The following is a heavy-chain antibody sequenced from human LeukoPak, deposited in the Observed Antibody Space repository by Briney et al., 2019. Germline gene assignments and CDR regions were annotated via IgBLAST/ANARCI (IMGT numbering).Heavy chain of an antibody. J-gene: IGHJ4*02. V-gene: IGHV1-3*01. D-gene: IGHD5-12*01. Sequence: GASVKVSCKASGYTFTSYAMHWVRQAPGQRLEWMGWINAGNGNTKYSQKFQGRVTMTTDTSTSTAHMELRSLRSDDTALYYCARGVDLVAHFDYWGQGTLVTVSS. CDR2: INAGNGNT. CDR3: ARGVDLVAHFDY. CDR1: GYTFTSYA.